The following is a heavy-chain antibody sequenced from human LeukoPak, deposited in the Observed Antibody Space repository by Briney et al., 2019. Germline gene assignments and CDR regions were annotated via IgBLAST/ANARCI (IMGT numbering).Heavy chain of an antibody. Sequence: PGGSLRLSCAASGFSFSSCGIHWVRQAPGKGLEWVAFIRYDGSNKYYTDSVKGRFTISRDNSKNTLYLQMNSLKTEDTAVYYCTTEDDYGDYFDYWGQGTLVTVSS. CDR2: IRYDGSNK. CDR1: GFSFSSCG. V-gene: IGHV3-30*02. CDR3: TTEDDYGDYFDY. J-gene: IGHJ4*02. D-gene: IGHD4-17*01.